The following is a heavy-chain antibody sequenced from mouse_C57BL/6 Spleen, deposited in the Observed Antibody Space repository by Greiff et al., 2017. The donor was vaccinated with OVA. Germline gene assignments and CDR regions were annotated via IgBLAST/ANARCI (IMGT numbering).Heavy chain of an antibody. J-gene: IGHJ3*01. CDR1: GYTFTSYW. V-gene: IGHV1-64*01. D-gene: IGHD1-1*01. Sequence: QVQLQQPGAELVKPGASVKLSCKASGYTFTSYWMHWVKQRPGQGLEWIGMIHPNSGSTNYNEKFKSKATLTVDKSSSTAYMQLSSLTSEDSAVYYGATGDYGSSYGWFAYWGKGTLVTVSA. CDR2: IHPNSGST. CDR3: ATGDYGSSYGWFAY.